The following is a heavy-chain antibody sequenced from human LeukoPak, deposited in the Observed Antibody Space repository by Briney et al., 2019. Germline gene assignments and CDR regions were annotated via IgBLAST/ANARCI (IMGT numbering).Heavy chain of an antibody. J-gene: IGHJ6*02. V-gene: IGHV4-38-2*02. CDR2: IYHSGNT. CDR1: GYSISSGYY. CDR3: ARDYVDRVATPYNYYGLDV. D-gene: IGHD5-12*01. Sequence: SETLSLTCTVSGYSISSGYYWGWIRQPPGKGLEWIGSIYHSGNTYYNPSLKSRFTISIDTSKNQFSLKLRSVTAADTAVYYCARDYVDRVATPYNYYGLDVWGQGTTVTVSS.